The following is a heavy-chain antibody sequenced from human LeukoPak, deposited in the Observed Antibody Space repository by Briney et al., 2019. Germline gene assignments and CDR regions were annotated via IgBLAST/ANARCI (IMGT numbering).Heavy chain of an antibody. CDR1: GYTFTSYY. CDR2: INPSGGST. J-gene: IGHJ3*02. V-gene: IGHV1-46*01. D-gene: IGHD3-3*01. Sequence: ASVKVSCKASGYTFTSYYVHWVRQAPGQGLEWMGIINPSGGSTSYAQKFQGRVTMTRDTSTSTVYMELSSLRSEDTAVYYCARPYQITIFGVGEGYAFDIWGQGTMVTVSS. CDR3: ARPYQITIFGVGEGYAFDI.